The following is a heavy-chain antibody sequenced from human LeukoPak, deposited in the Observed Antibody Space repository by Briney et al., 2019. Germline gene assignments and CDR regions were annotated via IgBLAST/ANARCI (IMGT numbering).Heavy chain of an antibody. CDR3: AKRGNAMVLVDY. CDR2: ISGSGGST. Sequence: GGSLGLSCAASGFTFSSYAMSWVRQAPGKGLEWVSAISGSGGSTYYADSVKGRFTISRDNSKNTLYLQMNSLRAEDTAVYYCAKRGNAMVLVDYWGQGTLVTVSS. V-gene: IGHV3-23*01. J-gene: IGHJ4*02. CDR1: GFTFSSYA. D-gene: IGHD2-8*02.